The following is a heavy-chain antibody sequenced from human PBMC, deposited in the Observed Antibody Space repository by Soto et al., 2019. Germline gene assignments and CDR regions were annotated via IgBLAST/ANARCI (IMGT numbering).Heavy chain of an antibody. Sequence: QVQLVQSGAEVKKPGASVKVSCKASGYTFTSYGISWVRQAPGQGLEWMGWISAYNGNTNYAQKLQGRVTMTTDTSTSTAYMELSSLRSDDTAVYYCARDNYYDSSGYFPDWFDPWGQGTLVTVSS. J-gene: IGHJ5*02. V-gene: IGHV1-18*01. CDR3: ARDNYYDSSGYFPDWFDP. CDR1: GYTFTSYG. D-gene: IGHD3-22*01. CDR2: ISAYNGNT.